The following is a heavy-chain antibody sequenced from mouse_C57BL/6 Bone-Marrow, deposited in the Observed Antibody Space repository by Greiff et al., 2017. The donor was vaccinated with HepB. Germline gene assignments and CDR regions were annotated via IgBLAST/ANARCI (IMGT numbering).Heavy chain of an antibody. Sequence: QVQLQQPGAELVKPGASVKLSCKASGYTFTSYWMHWVKQRPGQGLEWIGMIHPNSGSTNYNEKFKSKATLTVDKSSSTAYMQLSSLTSEDSAVYYCARAYYSNYLPWYFDVWGTGTTVTVSS. CDR2: IHPNSGST. CDR1: GYTFTSYW. J-gene: IGHJ1*03. D-gene: IGHD2-5*01. CDR3: ARAYYSNYLPWYFDV. V-gene: IGHV1-64*01.